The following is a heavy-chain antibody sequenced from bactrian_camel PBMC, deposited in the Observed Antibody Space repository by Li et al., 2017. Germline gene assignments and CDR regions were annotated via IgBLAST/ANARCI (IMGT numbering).Heavy chain of an antibody. J-gene: IGHJ4*01. CDR2: IRRSGGEA. V-gene: IGHV3S54*01. D-gene: IGHD6*01. CDR3: VKDRGGNWYRGDFGY. CDR1: GHSRGSNC. Sequence: HVQLVESGGGSVQAGGSLRLSCVVSGHSRGSNCVGWYRLPPGRAPAEREGIAAIRRSGGEAWYAGSVKGRFTISRDNNKNTLYLQLTSLKSEDSATYYCVKDRGGNWYRGDFGYWGQGTQVTVSS.